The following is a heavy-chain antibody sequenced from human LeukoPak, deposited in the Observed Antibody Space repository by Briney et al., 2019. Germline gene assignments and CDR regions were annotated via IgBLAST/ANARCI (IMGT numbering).Heavy chain of an antibody. CDR3: ARRGSSGWHFYYFDY. CDR1: GYSFSNYW. V-gene: IGHV5-51*01. Sequence: PGESLKISCKGSGYSFSNYWIGWVRQMPGKGLEWMGIIYPGDSDTRYSPSFQGQVTISVDKFISTAYLQWSRLKASDTAMYYCARRGSSGWHFYYFDYWGQGTLVTVSS. J-gene: IGHJ4*02. D-gene: IGHD6-19*01. CDR2: IYPGDSDT.